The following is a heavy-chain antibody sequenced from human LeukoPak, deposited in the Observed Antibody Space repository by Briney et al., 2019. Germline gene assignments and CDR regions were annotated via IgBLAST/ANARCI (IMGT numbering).Heavy chain of an antibody. V-gene: IGHV4-59*12. CDR1: GGSISSYY. Sequence: SETLSLTCTVSGGSISSYYWSWIRQPPGKGLEWIGYIYYSGSTNYNPSLKSRVTISVDTSKNQFSLKLSSVTAADTAVYYCARGDLGEFFDYWGQGTLVTVSS. CDR2: IYYSGST. D-gene: IGHD3-10*01. CDR3: ARGDLGEFFDY. J-gene: IGHJ4*02.